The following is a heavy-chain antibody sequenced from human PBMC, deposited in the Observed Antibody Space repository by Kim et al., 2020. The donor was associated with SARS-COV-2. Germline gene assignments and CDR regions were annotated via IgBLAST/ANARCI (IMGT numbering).Heavy chain of an antibody. D-gene: IGHD6-13*01. CDR2: A. J-gene: IGHJ4*02. V-gene: IGHV1-69*02. CDR3: ATITAAAGMRY. Sequence: ANSAQKFQGRVTITADKSTSTAYMELSSLRSEDTAVYYCATITAAAGMRYWGQGTLVTVSS.